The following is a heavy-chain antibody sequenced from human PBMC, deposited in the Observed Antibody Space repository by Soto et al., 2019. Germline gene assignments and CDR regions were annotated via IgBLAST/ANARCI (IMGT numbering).Heavy chain of an antibody. V-gene: IGHV3-33*01. Sequence: QVQRVESGGGVVQPGRSLRLSCAASGFTFSSYGMHWVRQAPGKGLEWVAGIWYDGSNKYYADSVKGRFTISRDNSKNTLELQMNSLRAEDKAVYYCARDTRGSDFDYWGQGTLVTVSS. CDR1: GFTFSSYG. D-gene: IGHD1-1*01. CDR2: IWYDGSNK. J-gene: IGHJ4*02. CDR3: ARDTRGSDFDY.